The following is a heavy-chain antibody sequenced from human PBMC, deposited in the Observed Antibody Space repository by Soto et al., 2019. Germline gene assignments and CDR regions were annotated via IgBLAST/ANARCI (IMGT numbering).Heavy chain of an antibody. J-gene: IGHJ5*02. D-gene: IGHD3-16*02. CDR2: IYWNDEK. Sequence: QITLKESGPTLVKPTQTLSLTCTVSGFSLATVGEGVGWVRQPPGKALAWLALIYWNDEKRFSPSLESRLTSTKDTSKNQGVLTMTNMNSVDTARYDWVHRGPGGRYRQGRFDPWGQGTLVTVSS. CDR3: VHRGPGGRYRQGRFDP. CDR1: GFSLATVGEG. V-gene: IGHV2-5*01.